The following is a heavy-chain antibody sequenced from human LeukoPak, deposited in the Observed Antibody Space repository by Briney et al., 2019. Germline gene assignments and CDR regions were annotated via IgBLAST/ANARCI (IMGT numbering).Heavy chain of an antibody. CDR3: ARDFAVAAAFDI. Sequence: SVKVSCKASGGTFSSYAINWVRQAPGQGLEWMGRIIPILGVTNYAQKYQDRVTITADRSTTTAYMELNNLRSEDTAVYYCARDFAVAAAFDIWGQGTMVTVSS. CDR2: IIPILGVT. J-gene: IGHJ3*02. V-gene: IGHV1-69*04. D-gene: IGHD2-21*01. CDR1: GGTFSSYA.